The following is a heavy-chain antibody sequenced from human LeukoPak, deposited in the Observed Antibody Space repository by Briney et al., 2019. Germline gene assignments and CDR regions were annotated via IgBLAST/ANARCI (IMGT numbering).Heavy chain of an antibody. D-gene: IGHD3-22*01. V-gene: IGHV3-48*03. CDR3: ASYYYDSSGYWVHAFDI. J-gene: IGHJ3*02. CDR1: GFTFSSYE. CDR2: ISSSGRTI. Sequence: GGSLRLSCAVSGFTFSSYEMNWVRQAPGKGLEWVSYISSSGRTIYNADSVKGQFTISRDNAKNSLYLQMNSLRAEDTAVYYCASYYYDSSGYWVHAFDIWGQGTMVTVSS.